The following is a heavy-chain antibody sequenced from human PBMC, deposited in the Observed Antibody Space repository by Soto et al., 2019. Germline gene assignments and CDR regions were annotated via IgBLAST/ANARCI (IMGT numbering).Heavy chain of an antibody. Sequence: QITLKESGPTLVKPTQTLTLTCTLSGFSLSSGVGVGWIRQPPGKALEWLALIYWDGDERYSPSLKSRLTITQHTSKNQVVLTMTNMDPVDTGTYYCARRGYYDKVAFNIRRQGTMVTVSS. CDR3: ARRGYYDKVAFNI. V-gene: IGHV2-5*02. CDR2: IYWDGDE. J-gene: IGHJ3*02. CDR1: GFSLSSGVG. D-gene: IGHD3-22*01.